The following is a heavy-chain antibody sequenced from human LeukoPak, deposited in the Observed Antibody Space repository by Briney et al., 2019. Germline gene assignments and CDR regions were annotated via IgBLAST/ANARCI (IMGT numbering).Heavy chain of an antibody. CDR2: TYYRSKWYN. V-gene: IGHV6-1*01. CDR1: GDSVSSNSAA. D-gene: IGHD6-19*01. Sequence: SQTLSLTCAISGDSVSSNSAAWNWSRQSPSRGLEWLGRTYYRSKWYNDYAVSVKSSIHINPATSKNQSSLQLNSVTPEDTAVYYCARERYSSGWSGLYYFDYWGQGTLVTVPS. CDR3: ARERYSSGWSGLYYFDY. J-gene: IGHJ4*02.